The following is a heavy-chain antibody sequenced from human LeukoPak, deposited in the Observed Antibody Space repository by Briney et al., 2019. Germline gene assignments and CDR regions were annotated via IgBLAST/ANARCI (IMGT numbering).Heavy chain of an antibody. D-gene: IGHD1-7*01. V-gene: IGHV4-39*07. CDR1: GGSISSSSYS. J-gene: IGHJ2*01. Sequence: SETLSLTCTVSGGSISSSSYSWDWIRQPPGKGLEWIGEINHSGSTNYNPSLKSRVTISVDTSKNQFSLKLSSVTAADTAVYYCARALSDWNYFRYFDLWGRGTLVTVSS. CDR2: INHSGST. CDR3: ARALSDWNYFRYFDL.